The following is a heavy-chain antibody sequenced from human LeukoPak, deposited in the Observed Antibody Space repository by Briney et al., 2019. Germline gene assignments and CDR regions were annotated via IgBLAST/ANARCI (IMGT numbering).Heavy chain of an antibody. CDR2: IQSSGRT. Sequence: GGSLRLSCAASGFTVSDNYMNWVRQAPGKGLEWVSVIQSSGRTSYADPVRGRSTISRDISNNTLYLQMDSLRAEDTAIYYCVRETGWLQFDYWGQGTLVTVSS. CDR1: GFTVSDNY. D-gene: IGHD5-24*01. CDR3: VRETGWLQFDY. J-gene: IGHJ4*02. V-gene: IGHV3-53*01.